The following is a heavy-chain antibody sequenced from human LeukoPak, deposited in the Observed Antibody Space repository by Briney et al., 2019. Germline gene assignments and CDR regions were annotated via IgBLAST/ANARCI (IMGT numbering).Heavy chain of an antibody. D-gene: IGHD3-22*01. V-gene: IGHV4-34*01. Sequence: PSETLSLTCAVYDGSFSGYYWSWIRQPPGKGLEWIGEINHSGSTNYNPSLKSRVTISVDTSKNQFSLKLSSVTAADTAVYYCARGHGSYYYDSSGYLGVFDYSGQGTLVTVSS. CDR2: INHSGST. J-gene: IGHJ4*02. CDR3: ARGHGSYYYDSSGYLGVFDY. CDR1: DGSFSGYY.